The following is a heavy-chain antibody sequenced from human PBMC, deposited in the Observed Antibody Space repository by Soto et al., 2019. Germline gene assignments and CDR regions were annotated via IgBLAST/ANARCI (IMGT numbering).Heavy chain of an antibody. D-gene: IGHD3-3*01. Sequence: SETLSLTCTVSGGSISSYYWSWIRQPPGKGLEWIGYIYYSGSTNYNPSLKSRVTISVDTSKNQFSLKLSSVTAADTAVYYCARTYYDFWSGYYHFDYWGQGTLVTVSS. CDR2: IYYSGST. V-gene: IGHV4-59*01. CDR3: ARTYYDFWSGYYHFDY. J-gene: IGHJ4*02. CDR1: GGSISSYY.